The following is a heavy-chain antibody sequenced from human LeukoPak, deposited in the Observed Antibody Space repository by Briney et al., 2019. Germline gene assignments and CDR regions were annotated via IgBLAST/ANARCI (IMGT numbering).Heavy chain of an antibody. Sequence: ALRLSCAASEFTFDDYAMHWVRQAPGKGLEWVSGISWNSGSIGYADSVKGRFTISRDNAKNSLYLQMNSLRAEDMALYYCAKASYYDFWSGYSFFDYWGQGTLVTVSS. CDR1: EFTFDDYA. CDR2: ISWNSGSI. CDR3: AKASYYDFWSGYSFFDY. J-gene: IGHJ4*02. V-gene: IGHV3-9*03. D-gene: IGHD3-3*01.